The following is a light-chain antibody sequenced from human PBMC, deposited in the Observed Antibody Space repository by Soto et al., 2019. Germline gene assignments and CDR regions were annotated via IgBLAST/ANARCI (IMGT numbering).Light chain of an antibody. V-gene: IGKV3D-20*02. CDR3: QQRSNWPPN. CDR1: QSVSSSY. CDR2: GAS. Sequence: IVLTQSPVTLYLSPGERATLSCRSSQSVSSSYLAWYQQKPGQAPRLLIYGASTRATGIPARFSGSGSGTEFTLTISSLEPEDFAVYYCQQRSNWPPNFGQGTRLEIK. J-gene: IGKJ5*01.